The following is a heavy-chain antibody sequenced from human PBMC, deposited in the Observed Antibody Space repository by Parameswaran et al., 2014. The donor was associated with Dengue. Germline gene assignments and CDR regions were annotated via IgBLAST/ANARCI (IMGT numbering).Heavy chain of an antibody. CDR2: IYYSGST. Sequence: RWIRQPPGKGLEWIGYIYYSGSTNYNPSLKSRVTISVDTSKNQFSLKLSSVTAADTAVYYCARSYYDFWSGRPERTTYYFDYWGQGTLVTVSS. J-gene: IGHJ4*02. V-gene: IGHV4-59*08. CDR3: ARSYYDFWSGRPERTTYYFDY. D-gene: IGHD3-3*01.